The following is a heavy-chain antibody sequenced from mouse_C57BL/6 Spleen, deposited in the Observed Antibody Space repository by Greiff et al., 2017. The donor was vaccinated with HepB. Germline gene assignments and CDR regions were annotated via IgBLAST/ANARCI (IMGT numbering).Heavy chain of an antibody. CDR2: IDPSDSET. CDR1: GYTFTSYW. Sequence: QVQLKQPGAELVRPGSSVKLSCKASGYTFTSYWMHWVKQRPIQGLEWIGNIDPSDSETHYNQKFKDKATLTVDKSSSTAYMQLSSLTSEDSAVYYCARWGSGYDAMDYWGQGTSVTVSS. V-gene: IGHV1-52*01. CDR3: ARWGSGYDAMDY. J-gene: IGHJ4*01. D-gene: IGHD3-2*02.